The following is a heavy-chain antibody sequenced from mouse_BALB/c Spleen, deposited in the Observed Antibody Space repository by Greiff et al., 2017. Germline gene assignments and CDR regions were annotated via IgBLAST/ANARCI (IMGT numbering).Heavy chain of an antibody. V-gene: IGHV3-2*02. CDR1: GYSITSDYA. D-gene: IGHD2-4*01. Sequence: EVQLQESGPGLVKPSQSLSLTCTVTGYSITSDYAWNWIRQFPGNKLEWMGYISYSGSTSYNPSLKSRISITRDTSKNQFFLQLNSVTTEDTATYYCARSGGLRRTLDYWGQGTTLTVSS. CDR3: ARSGGLRRTLDY. CDR2: ISYSGST. J-gene: IGHJ2*01.